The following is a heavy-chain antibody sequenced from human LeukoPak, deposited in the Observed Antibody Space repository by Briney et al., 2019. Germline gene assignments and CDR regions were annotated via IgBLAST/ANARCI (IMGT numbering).Heavy chain of an antibody. CDR3: ARGGGYDYDFWSGYYFFMDV. Sequence: PSETLFLTCTVSGGSISSYYWSWIRQPPGKGLEWIGDIYYSGSTNYNPSLKSRVTISVDTSKNQFSLKLSSVTAADTAVYYCARGGGYDYDFWSGYYFFMDVWGKGTTVTVSS. V-gene: IGHV4-59*01. J-gene: IGHJ6*03. CDR2: IYYSGST. D-gene: IGHD3-3*01. CDR1: GGSISSYY.